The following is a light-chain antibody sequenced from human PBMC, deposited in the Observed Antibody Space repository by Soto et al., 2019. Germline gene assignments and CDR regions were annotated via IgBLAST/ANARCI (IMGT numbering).Light chain of an antibody. V-gene: IGKV1-9*01. CDR2: EAS. J-gene: IGKJ4*01. CDR1: QDISHY. CDR3: QQVKNNLPLT. Sequence: IQLTQSLSSLSASVGDRVTITCRASQDISHYVAWYQQKPGKAPKVLIYEASTLQSGVPSRFSGSGSGTDFTLTISSLQPEDFATYYCQQVKNNLPLTFGGGTKADIK.